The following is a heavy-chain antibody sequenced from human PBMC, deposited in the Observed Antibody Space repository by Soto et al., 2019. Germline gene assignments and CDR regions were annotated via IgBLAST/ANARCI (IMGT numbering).Heavy chain of an antibody. CDR2: IYYSGRT. D-gene: IGHD6-6*01. CDR3: AGGSSRSWFDP. Sequence: QVQLQESGPGLVKPSQTLSLTCTVSGGSVSSSGYYWSWIRQHPGKGLGWIGYIYYSGRTYYSASLKSRVTISLDTSKNQFSLNLTSVTAADTAVYYCAGGSSRSWFDPWGQGTLVTVSS. J-gene: IGHJ5*02. CDR1: GGSVSSSGYY. V-gene: IGHV4-31*03.